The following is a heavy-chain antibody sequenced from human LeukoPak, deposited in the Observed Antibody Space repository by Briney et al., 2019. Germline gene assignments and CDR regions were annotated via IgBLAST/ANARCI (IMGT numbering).Heavy chain of an antibody. CDR3: AKDPGYSGSYPSFDY. Sequence: GGSLRLSCAASGFTFSSYGMHWVRQAPGKGLEWVAVIWYDGSNKYYADSVKGRFTISRDNSKNTLYLQMNSLRAEDTAVYYCAKDPGYSGSYPSFDYWGQGTLVTVSS. CDR2: IWYDGSNK. J-gene: IGHJ4*02. V-gene: IGHV3-33*06. D-gene: IGHD1-26*01. CDR1: GFTFSSYG.